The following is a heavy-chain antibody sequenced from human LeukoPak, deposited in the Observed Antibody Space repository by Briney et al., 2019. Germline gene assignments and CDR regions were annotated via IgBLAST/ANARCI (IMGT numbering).Heavy chain of an antibody. Sequence: PGGSLRLSCAASGFTFDDYGMSWVRQAPGKGLEWVSGINWNGGSTGYADSVKGRFTISRGNAKNSLYLQMNSLRVEDTALYYCARITPYYGSGSYSVLSAFDIWGQGTMVTVSS. CDR2: INWNGGST. CDR3: ARITPYYGSGSYSVLSAFDI. CDR1: GFTFDDYG. V-gene: IGHV3-20*04. J-gene: IGHJ3*02. D-gene: IGHD3-10*01.